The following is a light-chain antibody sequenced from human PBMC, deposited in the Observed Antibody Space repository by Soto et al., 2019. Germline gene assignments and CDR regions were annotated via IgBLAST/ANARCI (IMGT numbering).Light chain of an antibody. J-gene: IGKJ5*01. CDR3: MQSTQLPPT. V-gene: IGKV2D-29*02. CDR2: EVS. Sequence: DVVMTQTPLSLSVTPGQPASISCKSSQSLLHITGETFLFWYLQKPGQSPQLLIYEVSTRVSGVPDRFSGSGSGTGFTLEISRVETDDVGIYYCMQSTQLPPTFGQGTRLEIK. CDR1: QSLLHITGETF.